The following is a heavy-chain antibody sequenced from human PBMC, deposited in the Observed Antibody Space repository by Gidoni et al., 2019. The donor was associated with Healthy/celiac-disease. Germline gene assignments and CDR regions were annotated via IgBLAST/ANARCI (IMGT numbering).Heavy chain of an antibody. CDR1: GFTFSSYG. J-gene: IGHJ6*02. CDR2: ISYDGSNK. D-gene: IGHD6-13*01. CDR3: AKNEAAYYYYYGMDV. Sequence: QVQLVESGGGVVQPGRSLRLSCAASGFTFSSYGMHWVRQAPGKGLEWVAVISYDGSNKYYADSVKGRFTISRDNSKNTLYLQMNSLRAEDTAVYYCAKNEAAYYYYYGMDVWGQGTTVTVSS. V-gene: IGHV3-30*18.